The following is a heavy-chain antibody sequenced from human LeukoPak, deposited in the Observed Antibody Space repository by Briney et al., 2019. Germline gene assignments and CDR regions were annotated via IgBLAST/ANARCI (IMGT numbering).Heavy chain of an antibody. CDR3: AGHFGAWHYFDY. J-gene: IGHJ4*02. Sequence: GGSLRLSCAVSGFAFSSYSMNWVRQAPGKGLEWISYISTSSSTIYYADSVKGRFTISRDNAKDSLYLQMNSLRAEDTAVYYCAGHFGAWHYFDYWGQGTQVTVSS. V-gene: IGHV3-48*01. CDR1: GFAFSSYS. CDR2: ISTSSSTI. D-gene: IGHD3-3*01.